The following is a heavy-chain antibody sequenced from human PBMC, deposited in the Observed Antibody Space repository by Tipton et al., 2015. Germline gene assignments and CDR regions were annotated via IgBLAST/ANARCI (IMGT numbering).Heavy chain of an antibody. Sequence: TLSLTCDVSGYSISSGYYWSWIRQPPGKGLEWIGSFFHSGNTFHNPSLRSRVIISVDTSKNQFSLTVPSVTAADTAVYYCARSKFGEFFLVAFDIWGQGTMVTVSS. CDR2: FFHSGNT. D-gene: IGHD3-10*01. J-gene: IGHJ3*02. CDR1: GYSISSGYY. CDR3: ARSKFGEFFLVAFDI. V-gene: IGHV4-38-2*01.